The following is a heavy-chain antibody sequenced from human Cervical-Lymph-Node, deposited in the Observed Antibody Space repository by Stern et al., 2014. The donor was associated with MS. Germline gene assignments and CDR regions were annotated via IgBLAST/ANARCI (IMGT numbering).Heavy chain of an antibody. J-gene: IGHJ5*02. CDR2: ISWNSGSI. V-gene: IGHV3-9*01. D-gene: IGHD3-22*01. CDR3: AKAYYYDSSGYYLGPGPFDP. Sequence: EVQLVESGGGLVQPGRSLRLSCAASGFTFDDYAMHWVRQAPGKGLEWVSGISWNSGSIGYADSVKGRFTISRDNAKNSLYLQMNSLRAEDTALYYCAKAYYYDSSGYYLGPGPFDPWGQGTLVTVSS. CDR1: GFTFDDYA.